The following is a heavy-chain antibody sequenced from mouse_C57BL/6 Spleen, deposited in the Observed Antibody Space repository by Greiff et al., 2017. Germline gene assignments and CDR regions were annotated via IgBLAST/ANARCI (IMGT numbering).Heavy chain of an antibody. CDR1: GFNIKDAY. CDR2: IDPENGDT. Sequence: VQLQQSGAELVRPGASVKLSCTASGFNIKDAYMHWVKQRPEQGLEWIGWIDPENGDTEYASKFQGKATITADTSSNTAYLQLSSLTSEDTAVYYCTTGGFYAMDYWGQGTSVTVSS. V-gene: IGHV14-4*01. J-gene: IGHJ4*01. CDR3: TTGGFYAMDY.